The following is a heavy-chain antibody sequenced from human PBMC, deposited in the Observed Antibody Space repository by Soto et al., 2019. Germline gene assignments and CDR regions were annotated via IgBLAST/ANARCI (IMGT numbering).Heavy chain of an antibody. V-gene: IGHV3-33*01. Sequence: GGSLRLSCAASGFTFSSYGMHWVRQAPGKGLEWVAVIWYDGSNKYYADSVKGRFTISRDNSKNTLYLQMNSLRAEDTAVYYCARVMVRGVTHIHYGMDVWGQGTTVTVPS. CDR3: ARVMVRGVTHIHYGMDV. J-gene: IGHJ6*02. D-gene: IGHD3-10*01. CDR2: IWYDGSNK. CDR1: GFTFSSYG.